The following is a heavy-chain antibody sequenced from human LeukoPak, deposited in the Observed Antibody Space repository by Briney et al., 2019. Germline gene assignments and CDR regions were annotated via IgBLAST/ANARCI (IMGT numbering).Heavy chain of an antibody. CDR2: INPNSGGT. CDR1: GYTFTGYY. Sequence: ASVKVSCKASGYTFTGYYMHWVRQAPGQGLEWMGWINPNSGGTNYAQKFQGWVTMTRDTSISTAYMELSRLRSDDTAVYYCARDSSSWYEEFGQFDYWGQGTLVTVSS. D-gene: IGHD6-13*01. V-gene: IGHV1-2*04. J-gene: IGHJ4*02. CDR3: ARDSSSWYEEFGQFDY.